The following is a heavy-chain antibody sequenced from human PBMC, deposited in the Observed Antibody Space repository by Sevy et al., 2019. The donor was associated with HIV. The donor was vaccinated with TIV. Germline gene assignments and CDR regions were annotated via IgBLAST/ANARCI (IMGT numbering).Heavy chain of an antibody. D-gene: IGHD1-1*01. J-gene: IGHJ5*01. CDR3: ARDAERVIVPTAGFDS. CDR1: GFTFRSFS. Sequence: GSLRLSCVASGFTFRSFSMHWVRQAPGKGLEWVAAIWYDGRTERYADSVQGGFTISRDNSKKTLHLQMNSLRAEDTALYYCARDAERVIVPTAGFDSWGQGTLVTVSS. V-gene: IGHV3-33*01. CDR2: IWYDGRTE.